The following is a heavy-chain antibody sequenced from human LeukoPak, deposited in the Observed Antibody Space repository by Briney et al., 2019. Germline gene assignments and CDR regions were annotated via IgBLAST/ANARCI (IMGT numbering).Heavy chain of an antibody. J-gene: IGHJ5*02. Sequence: SVKLSCKASGYTFTGYYIHWVRHAPGQGRGWMGWMNPNSGGTNYAQKFQGRVTMTRDTSVSTAYLELSRLRSDDTAVYYCARDNTYYYGSGGRRWFDPWGQGTLVTVSS. CDR1: GYTFTGYY. D-gene: IGHD3-10*01. CDR2: MNPNSGGT. V-gene: IGHV1-2*02. CDR3: ARDNTYYYGSGGRRWFDP.